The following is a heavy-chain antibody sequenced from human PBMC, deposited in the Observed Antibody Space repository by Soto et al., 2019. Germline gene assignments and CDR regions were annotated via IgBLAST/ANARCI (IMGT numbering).Heavy chain of an antibody. J-gene: IGHJ4*02. V-gene: IGHV1-69*04. CDR1: GGTFSSYT. Sequence: ASVKVSCKASGGTFSSYTISWVRQAPGQGLEWMGRIIPILGIANYAQKFQGRVTITADKSTSTAYMELSSLRSEDTAVYYCARDAYAQEDSSGWYGFFDYWGQGTLVTVSS. CDR3: ARDAYAQEDSSGWYGFFDY. CDR2: IIPILGIA. D-gene: IGHD6-19*01.